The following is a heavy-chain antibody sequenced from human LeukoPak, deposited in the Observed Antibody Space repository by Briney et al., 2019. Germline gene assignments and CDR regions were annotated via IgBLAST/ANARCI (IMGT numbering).Heavy chain of an antibody. J-gene: IGHJ5*02. Sequence: ASVKVSCKASGDTFTGYYMQGVRQAPGEGLEWMGWINPNSGGTNYAQKFQGRVTMTRDTSISTAYMELSRLRSDDTAVYYCASAMVRGVISWFDPWGQGTLVTVSS. D-gene: IGHD3-10*01. CDR1: GDTFTGYY. CDR2: INPNSGGT. V-gene: IGHV1-2*02. CDR3: ASAMVRGVISWFDP.